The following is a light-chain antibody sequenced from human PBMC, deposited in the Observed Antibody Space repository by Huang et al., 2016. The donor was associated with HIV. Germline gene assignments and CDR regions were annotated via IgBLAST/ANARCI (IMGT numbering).Light chain of an antibody. CDR1: QTVNSN. V-gene: IGKV3-15*01. CDR2: GAS. J-gene: IGKJ1*01. Sequence: EIVMTQSPATLSVSPGERATLSCRASQTVNSNLAWYQHKPGQAPRLLIYGASTRATGVPARFSGSGSGTKFTLTISSLQSEDFAVYYCQQYNNWLAFGQGTKVDIK. CDR3: QQYNNWLA.